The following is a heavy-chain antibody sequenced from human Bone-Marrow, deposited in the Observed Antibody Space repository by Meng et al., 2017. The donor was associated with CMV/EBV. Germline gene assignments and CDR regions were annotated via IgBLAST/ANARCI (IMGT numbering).Heavy chain of an antibody. CDR2: IYPNSGGT. J-gene: IGHJ4*02. D-gene: IGHD1-1*01. CDR1: GYRFSDHY. V-gene: IGHV1-2*02. CDR3: VRDHNWGPDH. Sequence: QVQLVQPGAEVKSPGASVKVSCQTSGYRFSDHYMHWVRQAPGQGLEWMGWIYPNSGGTHYAQKFQDRVTMTRDTSISTVYMELSRLTSDDTAVYYCVRDHNWGPDHWGQGTLVTVSS.